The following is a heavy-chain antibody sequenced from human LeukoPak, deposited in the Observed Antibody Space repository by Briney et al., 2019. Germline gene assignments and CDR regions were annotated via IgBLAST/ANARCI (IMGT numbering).Heavy chain of an antibody. CDR3: ARDQGYSYDFDY. J-gene: IGHJ4*02. CDR1: GFTFSSYS. V-gene: IGHV3-21*01. D-gene: IGHD5-18*01. Sequence: GGSLRFSCAASGFTFSSYSMNWVRQAPGKGLEWVSSISSSSSYIYYADSVKGRFTISRDNAKNSLYLQMNSLRAEDTAVYYCARDQGYSYDFDYWGQGTLVTVSS. CDR2: ISSSSSYI.